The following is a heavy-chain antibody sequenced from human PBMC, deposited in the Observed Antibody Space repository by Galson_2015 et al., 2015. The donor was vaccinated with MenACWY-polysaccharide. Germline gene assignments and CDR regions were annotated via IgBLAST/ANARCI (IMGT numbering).Heavy chain of an antibody. J-gene: IGHJ4*02. CDR3: ARINLPFPPIVY. Sequence: SLRLSCAASGFVFNNYAMSWVRQAPGKGLDWVSSISYNGGATFYGDSVKGRLTISRDNSKNTLYMQMNSLRAGDTAVYYCARINLPFPPIVYWGQGTLVTVSS. CDR2: ISYNGGAT. CDR1: GFVFNNYA. D-gene: IGHD1-26*01. V-gene: IGHV3-23*01.